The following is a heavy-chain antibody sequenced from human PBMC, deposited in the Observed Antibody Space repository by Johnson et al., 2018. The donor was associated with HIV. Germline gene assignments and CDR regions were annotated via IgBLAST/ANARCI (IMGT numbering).Heavy chain of an antibody. CDR2: IYSGGST. CDR1: GFTVSSNY. CDR3: ARGDDSSAWGSSTSCCPRGAFDI. J-gene: IGHJ3*02. Sequence: VRLVETGGGLIQPGGSLRLSCAASGFTVSSNYMSWVRQAPGKGLEWVSVIYSGGSTYYADSVKGRFTISRDNSKNTLYLQMNSLRAEDTAVYYCARGDDSSAWGSSTSCCPRGAFDIWGQGTKVTVSS. D-gene: IGHD2-2*01. V-gene: IGHV3-53*02.